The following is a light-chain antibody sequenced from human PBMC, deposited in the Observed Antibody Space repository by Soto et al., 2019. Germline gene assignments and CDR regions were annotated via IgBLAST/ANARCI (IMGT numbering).Light chain of an antibody. CDR1: QSISSY. CDR3: QKSYSTPLT. CDR2: AAS. Sequence: DIQMTQSPSSLSASVGDRVTITCRASQSISSYLNWYQQKPVKAPKLLIYAASSLQSGVPSRFSGSGAGTDLTLTISSLQPEDFATYYCQKSYSTPLTFGGGTKVEIK. J-gene: IGKJ4*01. V-gene: IGKV1-39*01.